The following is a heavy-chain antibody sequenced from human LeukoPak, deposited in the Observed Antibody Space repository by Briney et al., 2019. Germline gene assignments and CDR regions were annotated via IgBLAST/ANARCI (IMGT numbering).Heavy chain of an antibody. D-gene: IGHD3-9*01. CDR3: ARDYDILTGEVYFDY. J-gene: IGHJ4*02. V-gene: IGHV3-21*01. CDR1: GFTFSSYS. CDR2: ISSSSSYI. Sequence: GGSLRLSCAASGFTFSSYSMNWVRQAPGKGLEWVSSISSSSSYIYYADSVKGRFTISRDNAKNSLYLQMNSLRAEDTAVYYCARDYDILTGEVYFDYWGQGTLVTVSS.